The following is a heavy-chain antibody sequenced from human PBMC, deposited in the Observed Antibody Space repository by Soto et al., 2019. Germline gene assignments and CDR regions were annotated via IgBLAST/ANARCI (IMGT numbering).Heavy chain of an antibody. Sequence: SQTLSLTCAISGDSVSSNSAAWNWIRQSPSRGLEWLGRTYYRSKWYNDYAVSVKSRITINPDTSKNQFSLQLNSVTPEDTAVYYCARDREQWLVYYYYYMDVWGKGTTVTVSS. CDR2: TYYRSKWYN. CDR1: GDSVSSNSAA. J-gene: IGHJ6*03. V-gene: IGHV6-1*01. CDR3: ARDREQWLVYYYYYMDV. D-gene: IGHD6-19*01.